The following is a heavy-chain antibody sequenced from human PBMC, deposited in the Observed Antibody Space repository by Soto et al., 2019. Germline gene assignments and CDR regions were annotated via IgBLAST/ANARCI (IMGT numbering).Heavy chain of an antibody. CDR1: GGTFNTFA. CDR3: ARAATRYFDY. V-gene: IGHV1-69*06. CDR2: IIPILGPA. J-gene: IGHJ4*02. Sequence: QVHLVQSGAEVKKPGSSFNVSCKVSGGTFNTFAVSWVRQAPGQGFEWLGGIIPILGPAFYAQKFQGRVTITADKSTSTAYLEWTRLTSEDTAVYDCARAATRYFDYWGQGTLVTVSS.